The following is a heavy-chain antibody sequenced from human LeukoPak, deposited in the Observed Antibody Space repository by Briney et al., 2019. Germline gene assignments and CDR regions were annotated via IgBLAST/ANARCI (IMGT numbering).Heavy chain of an antibody. V-gene: IGHV3-23*01. CDR3: ARELWRSFDK. J-gene: IGHJ4*02. CDR1: GFTFSSYA. Sequence: GGSLRLSCAASGFTFSSYAMIWVRQAPGKGLEWVSGISGSGGSTFYADSVKGRFTISRDNSKNTLYLLINSLRAEDTALYYCARELWRSFDKGGQGTLVIVSS. CDR2: ISGSGGST. D-gene: IGHD3-16*01.